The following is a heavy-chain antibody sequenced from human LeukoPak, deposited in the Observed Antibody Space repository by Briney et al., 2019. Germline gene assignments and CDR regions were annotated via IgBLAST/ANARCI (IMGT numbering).Heavy chain of an antibody. D-gene: IGHD3-10*01. CDR1: GFTFSSYA. Sequence: PGGSLRLSCAASGFTFSSYAMHWVRQAPGKGLEWVAVISYDGSNKYYADSVKGRFTISRDNSKNTLYLQMNSLRAEDTAVYYCAKAHLLWFGEDLDYWGQGTLVTVSS. CDR2: ISYDGSNK. V-gene: IGHV3-30-3*01. J-gene: IGHJ4*02. CDR3: AKAHLLWFGEDLDY.